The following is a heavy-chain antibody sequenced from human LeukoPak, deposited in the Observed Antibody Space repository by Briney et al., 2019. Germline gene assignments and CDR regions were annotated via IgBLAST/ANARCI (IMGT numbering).Heavy chain of an antibody. J-gene: IGHJ6*02. CDR3: AREGGDYDASTGYGPGGMDV. CDR2: INPSGGST. Sequence: ASVKVSCTASGYTFTGYYMYWVRQAPGQGLELMGLINPSGGSTSYTQKFQGRVTVTRDTSTSTVYMELSSLRSEDTAVYYCAREGGDYDASTGYGPGGMDVWGQGTTVTVSS. V-gene: IGHV1-46*01. D-gene: IGHD3-9*01. CDR1: GYTFTGYY.